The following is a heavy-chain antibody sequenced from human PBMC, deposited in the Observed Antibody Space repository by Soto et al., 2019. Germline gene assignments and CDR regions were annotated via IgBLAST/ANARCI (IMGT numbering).Heavy chain of an antibody. J-gene: IGHJ4*02. CDR3: ARELIGYSSSWYSNYFDY. CDR2: IYYSGST. CDR1: GGSISSYY. Sequence: QVQLQESGPGLVKPSETLSLTCTVSGGSISSYYWSWIRQPPGKGLEWIGYIYYSGSTNYNPSLKSRVTISVDTSKNQFSLKLSSVTAADTAVYYCARELIGYSSSWYSNYFDYWGQGTLVTVSS. V-gene: IGHV4-59*01. D-gene: IGHD6-13*01.